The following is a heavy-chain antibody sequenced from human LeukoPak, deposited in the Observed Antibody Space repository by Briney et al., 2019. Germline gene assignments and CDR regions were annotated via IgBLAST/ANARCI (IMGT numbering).Heavy chain of an antibody. CDR2: IRIIRRVI. J-gene: IGHJ4*02. V-gene: IGHV3-11*01. CDR1: VFTFTDYY. Sequence: TGGSLRLSCAPSVFTFTDYYMSWIPQAPGEGLEWVLYIRIIRRVIYYADSMKGRFTISRDNAKNSLYLQMNSLRAEDTAVYYCARDLNRGAAAEKVVTARRTPVDYWGQGTLVT. CDR3: ARDLNRGAAAEKVVTARRTPVDY. D-gene: IGHD2-21*02.